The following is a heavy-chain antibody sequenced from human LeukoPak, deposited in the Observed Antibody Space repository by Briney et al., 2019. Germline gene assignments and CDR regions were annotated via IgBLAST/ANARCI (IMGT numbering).Heavy chain of an antibody. CDR2: ISWNSGSI. CDR1: GFTFDDYA. D-gene: IGHD3-22*01. V-gene: IGHV3-9*03. CDR3: AKERSIYYYDSSGYYYEGAFDI. Sequence: GGSLRLSCAASGFTFDDYAMHWVRQAPGKGLEWVSGISWNSGSIGYADSVKGRFTISRDNAKNSLYLQMNSLRAEDMALYYCAKERSIYYYDSSGYYYEGAFDIWGQGTMVTVSS. J-gene: IGHJ3*02.